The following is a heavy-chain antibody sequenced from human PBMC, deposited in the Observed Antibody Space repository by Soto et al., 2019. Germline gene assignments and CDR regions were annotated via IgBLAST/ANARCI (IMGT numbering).Heavy chain of an antibody. CDR2: IFYSGAT. Sequence: SETLSLTCNVSGAAIISTHYHWGWVRQPPGKGLEWIGNIFYSGATFYNPSLESRLSIAVDTSRNLFALTLNSVTAADTAVYFCGRLDYAGTYNQPYHLTNWSQGARVTVSP. CDR3: GRLDYAGTYNQPYHLTN. CDR1: GAAIISTHYH. V-gene: IGHV4-39*01. J-gene: IGHJ4*01. D-gene: IGHD1-26*01.